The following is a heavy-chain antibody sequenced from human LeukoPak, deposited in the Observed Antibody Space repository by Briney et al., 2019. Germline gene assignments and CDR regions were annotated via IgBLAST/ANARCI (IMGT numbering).Heavy chain of an antibody. Sequence: DSDTRYSPSFQGQVTISADKSISTAYLQWSSLKASDTAMYYCARTKYYYDGSGAYYFDYWGQGTLVTVSS. CDR2: DSDT. V-gene: IGHV5-51*01. J-gene: IGHJ4*02. CDR3: ARTKYYYDGSGAYYFDY. D-gene: IGHD3-22*01.